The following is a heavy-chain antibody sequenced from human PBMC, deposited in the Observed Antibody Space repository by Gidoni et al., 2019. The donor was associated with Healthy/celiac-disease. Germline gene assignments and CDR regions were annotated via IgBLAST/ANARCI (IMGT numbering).Heavy chain of an antibody. CDR3: ARELVGIWTGYAPYNWFDP. V-gene: IGHV1-46*01. Sequence: QVQLVQSGAEVKKPGASVKVSCKASGYTFTSYYMHWVRQAPGQGLEWMGIINPSGGSTSYAQKFQGRVTMTRDTSTSTVYMELSSLRSEDTAVYYCARELVGIWTGYAPYNWFDPWGQGTLVTVSS. J-gene: IGHJ5*02. CDR2: INPSGGST. D-gene: IGHD3-9*01. CDR1: GYTFTSYY.